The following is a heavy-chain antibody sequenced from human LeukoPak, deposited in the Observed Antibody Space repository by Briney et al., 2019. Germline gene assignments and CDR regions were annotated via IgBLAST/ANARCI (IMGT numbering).Heavy chain of an antibody. CDR3: ARRFYYDSSGYRDAFDI. CDR2: IYYSGST. CDR1: GGSISSGSYY. V-gene: IGHV4-39*01. J-gene: IGHJ3*02. Sequence: SETLSLTCTVSGGSISSGSYYWGWIRQPPGKGLEWIGSIYYSGSTYYNPSLKSRVTISVDTSKNQFSLKLSSVTAADTAVYYCARRFYYDSSGYRDAFDIWGQGTMVTVSS. D-gene: IGHD3-22*01.